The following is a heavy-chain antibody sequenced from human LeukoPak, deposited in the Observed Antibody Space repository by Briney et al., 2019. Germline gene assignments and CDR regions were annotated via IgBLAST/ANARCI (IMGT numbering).Heavy chain of an antibody. CDR3: ARAPSEVGGYYPEYFRH. CDR1: GFTFSRYW. V-gene: IGHV3-74*01. D-gene: IGHD3-22*01. Sequence: GGSLRLSCEASGFTFSRYWMYWVRQAPGKGLVWVLRIKSDGKTNYADSVKGRFTISRDNAKNTVSLQMDSLRAEDTGVYYCARAPSEVGGYYPEYFRHWGQGTLVTVSS. J-gene: IGHJ1*01. CDR2: IKSDGKT.